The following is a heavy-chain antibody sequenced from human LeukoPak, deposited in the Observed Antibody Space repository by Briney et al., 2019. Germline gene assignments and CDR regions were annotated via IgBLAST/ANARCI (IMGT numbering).Heavy chain of an antibody. D-gene: IGHD3-16*02. J-gene: IGHJ4*02. CDR3: ARSYDYVWGSYREDYYFDY. Sequence: GGSLRLSCAASGFTVSSNYMSWVRQAPGKGLEWVSVIYSGGSTYYADSVKGRFTISRDNSKNTLYLQMNSLRAEDTAVYYCARSYDYVWGSYREDYYFDYWGQGTLVTVSS. CDR2: IYSGGST. V-gene: IGHV3-66*01. CDR1: GFTVSSNY.